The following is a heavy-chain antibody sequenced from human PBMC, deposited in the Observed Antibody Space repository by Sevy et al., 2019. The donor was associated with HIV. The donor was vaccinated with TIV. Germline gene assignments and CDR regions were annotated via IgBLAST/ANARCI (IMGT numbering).Heavy chain of an antibody. V-gene: IGHV4-59*01. CDR3: AGRICSSTSCYRGLFDY. Sequence: SETLSLTCTVSGGSISSYYSSWIRQPPGKGLEWIGYIYYSGSTNYNPSLKSRVTISVDTSKNQFSLKLSSVTAADTAVYYCAGRICSSTSCYRGLFDYWGQGTLVTVSS. CDR1: GGSISSYY. CDR2: IYYSGST. J-gene: IGHJ4*02. D-gene: IGHD2-2*01.